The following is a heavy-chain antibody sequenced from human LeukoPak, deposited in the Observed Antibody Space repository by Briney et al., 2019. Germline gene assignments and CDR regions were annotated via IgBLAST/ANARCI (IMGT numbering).Heavy chain of an antibody. CDR1: GFTFSSYA. CDR2: IYSSGST. D-gene: IGHD2-15*01. Sequence: PGGSLRLSCAASGFTFSSYAMSWVRQAPGKGLEWVSLIYSSGSTYYTASVKGRFTISRDHSKNTLYLQMNSLRAEDAALYYCARGLESCSSGSCFKDWGQGTLVTVSS. V-gene: IGHV3-23*05. J-gene: IGHJ4*02. CDR3: ARGLESCSSGSCFKD.